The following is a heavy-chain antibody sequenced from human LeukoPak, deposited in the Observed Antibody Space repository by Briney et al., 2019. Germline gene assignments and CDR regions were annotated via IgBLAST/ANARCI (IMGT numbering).Heavy chain of an antibody. V-gene: IGHV3-23*01. J-gene: IGHJ5*02. D-gene: IGHD1-26*01. CDR2: IGPSGDKT. Sequence: GGSLRLSCAASGFTFSTYGMNWVRQAPGKGLEWVSGIGPSGDKTYYADSVKGRFTISRDNPKNTLYLQMNSLRAEDTAVYYCAKKYSTGLDPWGQGTLVTVSS. CDR1: GFTFSTYG. CDR3: AKKYSTGLDP.